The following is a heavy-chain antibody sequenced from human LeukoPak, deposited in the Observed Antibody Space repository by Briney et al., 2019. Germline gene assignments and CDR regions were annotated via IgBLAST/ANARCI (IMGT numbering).Heavy chain of an antibody. D-gene: IGHD3-10*01. J-gene: IGHJ4*02. Sequence: PGGSLRLSCAASGFTFSSYAMSWVRQAPGKGLEWVGRIKSKGDRETTDYAAPVKGRFIMSRDDSEATLFLQMHSLNADDTAVYYCATDQGLTMTRGVIVHWGLGALVTVSS. V-gene: IGHV3-15*01. CDR2: IKSKGDRETT. CDR3: ATDQGLTMTRGVIVH. CDR1: GFTFSSYA.